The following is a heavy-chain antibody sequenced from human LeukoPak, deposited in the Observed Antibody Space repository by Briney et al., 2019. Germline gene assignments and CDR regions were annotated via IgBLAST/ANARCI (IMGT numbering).Heavy chain of an antibody. V-gene: IGHV4-59*01. J-gene: IGHJ3*02. Sequence: ASETLSLTCTVSGGSISSYYWSWIRQPPGKGLEWIGYIYYSGSTNYNPSLKSRVTISVDTSKNQFSLKLSSVTAADTAVYYCARALSADVDAFDIWGQGTMVTVSS. CDR1: GGSISSYY. CDR2: IYYSGST. CDR3: ARALSADVDAFDI.